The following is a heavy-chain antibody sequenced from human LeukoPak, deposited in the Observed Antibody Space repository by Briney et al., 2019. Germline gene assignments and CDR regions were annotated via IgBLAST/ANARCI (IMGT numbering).Heavy chain of an antibody. CDR2: IIPIFGIA. D-gene: IGHD1-26*01. V-gene: IGHV1-69*04. CDR1: GGTFSSYA. Sequence: SVEVSCKASGGTFSSYAISWVRQAPGQGLEWMGRIIPIFGIANYAQKFQGRVTITADKSTSTAYMELSSLRSEDTAVYYCARVGDTMTFDYWGQGTLVTVSS. J-gene: IGHJ4*02. CDR3: ARVGDTMTFDY.